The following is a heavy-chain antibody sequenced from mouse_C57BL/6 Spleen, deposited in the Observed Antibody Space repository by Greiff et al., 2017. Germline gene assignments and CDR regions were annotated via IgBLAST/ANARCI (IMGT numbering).Heavy chain of an antibody. Sequence: VQLQQSGAELVKPGASVKMSCKASGYTFTSYWITWVKQRPGQGLEWIGDIYPGSGSTNYNEKFKSKATLTVDTSSSTAYMQLSSLTSEGSAVYYCARELRESSFDYWGQGTTLTVSS. CDR1: GYTFTSYW. CDR3: ARELRESSFDY. J-gene: IGHJ2*01. CDR2: IYPGSGST. D-gene: IGHD1-1*01. V-gene: IGHV1-55*01.